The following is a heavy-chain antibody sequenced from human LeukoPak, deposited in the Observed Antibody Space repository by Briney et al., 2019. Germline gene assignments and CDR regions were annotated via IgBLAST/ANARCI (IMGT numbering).Heavy chain of an antibody. CDR1: GXSINGNTYY. CDR2: IYYSGST. CDR3: ARQSGVSTMIVVVKFDY. Sequence: PSETLSLTCNVSGXSINGNTYYWGWIRQPPGKGLEWIGSIYYSGSTYYNPSLKSRVTISVDTSKNQFSLKLSSVTAADTAVYYCARQSGVSTMIVVVKFDYWGQGTLVTVSS. V-gene: IGHV4-39*01. J-gene: IGHJ4*02. D-gene: IGHD3-22*01.